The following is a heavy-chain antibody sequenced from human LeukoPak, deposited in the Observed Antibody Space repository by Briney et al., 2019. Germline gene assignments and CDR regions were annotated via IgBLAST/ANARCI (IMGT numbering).Heavy chain of an antibody. J-gene: IGHJ6*02. Sequence: AGGSLRLSCAASGFTFDDYAMHWVRQAPGKGLEWVSGISWNSGSIGYADSVKGRFTISRDNAKNSLYLQMNSLRAEDTAVYYCARDYSVDIVATAFYYYYGMDVWGQGTTVTVSS. CDR1: GFTFDDYA. CDR2: ISWNSGSI. CDR3: ARDYSVDIVATAFYYYYGMDV. V-gene: IGHV3-9*01. D-gene: IGHD5-12*01.